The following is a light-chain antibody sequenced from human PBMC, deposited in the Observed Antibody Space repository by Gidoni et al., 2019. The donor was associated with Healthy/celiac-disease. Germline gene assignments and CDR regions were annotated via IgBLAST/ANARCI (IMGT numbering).Light chain of an antibody. CDR2: GAS. Sequence: EIVLTQSPGTLSWSPGERATFSCRASQSVSSSYLAWYQQKPGQAPGLLIYGASSRATGIPDRFSGSGSGTDFTLTISRLEPEDFAVYYCQQYGSSPSGTFGQGTKVEIK. CDR1: QSVSSSY. V-gene: IGKV3-20*01. J-gene: IGKJ1*01. CDR3: QQYGSSPSGT.